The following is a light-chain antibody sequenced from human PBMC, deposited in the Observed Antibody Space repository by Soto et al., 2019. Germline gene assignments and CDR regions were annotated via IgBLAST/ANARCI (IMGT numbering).Light chain of an antibody. CDR2: GAF. CDR3: QQYTNLET. V-gene: IGKV3-15*01. Sequence: EIVLTQSPATLSVSPGGSATLSCRASQSVTFDLAWYQQRPGQAPRLLIYGAFKMATGVPARFSGSGSGTEFTLTSSGLESEDFAVYYCQQYTNLETFGGGTRVEIK. CDR1: QSVTFD. J-gene: IGKJ4*01.